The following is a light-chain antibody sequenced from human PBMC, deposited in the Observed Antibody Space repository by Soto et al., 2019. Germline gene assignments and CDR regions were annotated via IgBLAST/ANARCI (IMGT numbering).Light chain of an antibody. CDR3: QQLNSYLLS. Sequence: DIQLTQSPSFLSASLGDRVTITGRASQGISSYLAWYQQKPGKAPKLLISAASTLQSGVTSRFSGSGCGTEFLLTVNSLQPEDCATYDYQQLNSYLLSFGPEFEVD. CDR1: QGISSY. V-gene: IGKV1-9*01. J-gene: IGKJ3*01. CDR2: AAS.